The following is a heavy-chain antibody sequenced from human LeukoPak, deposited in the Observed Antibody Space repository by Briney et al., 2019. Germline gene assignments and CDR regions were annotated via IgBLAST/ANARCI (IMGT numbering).Heavy chain of an antibody. D-gene: IGHD3-10*01. V-gene: IGHV1-2*02. CDR2: INPNSGGT. Sequence: ASVKVSCKASGYTFTGYYMHWVRQAPGQGLEWMGWINPNSGGTNYAQKFQGRVTMTRDTSISTAYVELSRLRSDDTAVYYCARDPGSRKTMVRGVITHDYWGQGTLVTVSS. J-gene: IGHJ4*02. CDR1: GYTFTGYY. CDR3: ARDPGSRKTMVRGVITHDY.